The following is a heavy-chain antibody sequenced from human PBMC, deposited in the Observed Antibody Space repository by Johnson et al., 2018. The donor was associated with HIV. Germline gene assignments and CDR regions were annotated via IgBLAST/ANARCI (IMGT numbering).Heavy chain of an antibody. D-gene: IGHD6-19*01. CDR3: ARMKRGWYVVIDM. CDR2: ISHDGSNK. V-gene: IGHV3-30-3*01. J-gene: IGHJ3*02. CDR1: GFTFSSYA. Sequence: QVQLVESGGGVVQPGRSLRLSCAASGFTFSSYAMHWVRQAPGKGLEWVAVISHDGSNKYYADSVKGRFTISRDNSKNTLYLQMNSLRAEDTAVYYCARMKRGWYVVIDMWGQGTMVTVSS.